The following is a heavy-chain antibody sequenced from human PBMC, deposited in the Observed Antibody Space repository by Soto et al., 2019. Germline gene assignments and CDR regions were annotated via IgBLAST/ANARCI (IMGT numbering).Heavy chain of an antibody. CDR3: ARLGDCSGGSCFSRYYYHGMDV. D-gene: IGHD2-15*01. J-gene: IGHJ6*02. CDR1: GYTLATYW. CDR2: IDPSDSYI. Sequence: GESLKISRNSSGYTLATYWITWVRQMPGKGLEWMGRIDPSDSYINYSPSFQGRVTISADKSLNTAYLQWSSLEASDTAMYYCARLGDCSGGSCFSRYYYHGMDVWGQGTTVTVSS. V-gene: IGHV5-10-1*01.